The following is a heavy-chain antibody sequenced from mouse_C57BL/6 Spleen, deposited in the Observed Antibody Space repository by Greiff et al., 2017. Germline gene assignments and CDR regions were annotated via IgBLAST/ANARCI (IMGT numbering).Heavy chain of an antibody. CDR2: INYDGSST. V-gene: IGHV5-16*01. CDR1: GFTFSDYY. D-gene: IGHD3-2*02. CDR3: ARAGAGYWFAY. Sequence: EVKLMESEGGLVQPGSSMKLSCTASGFTFSDYYMAWVRQVPEKGLEWVANINYDGSSTYYLDSLKSRFIISRDNAKNILYLQMSSLKSEDTATYYCARAGAGYWFAYWGQGTLVTVSA. J-gene: IGHJ3*01.